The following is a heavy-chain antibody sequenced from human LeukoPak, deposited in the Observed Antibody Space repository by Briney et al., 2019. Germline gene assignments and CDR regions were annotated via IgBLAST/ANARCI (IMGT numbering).Heavy chain of an antibody. Sequence: SVKVSCKGSGGTFSSYAISWVRQAPGQGLEWMGGIIPIFGTANYAQKFQGRVTITADKSTSTAYMELSSLRSEDTAVYYCARGSSWYDQVDYWGQGTLVTVSS. CDR1: GGTFSSYA. CDR2: IIPIFGTA. V-gene: IGHV1-69*06. J-gene: IGHJ4*02. CDR3: ARGSSWYDQVDY. D-gene: IGHD6-13*01.